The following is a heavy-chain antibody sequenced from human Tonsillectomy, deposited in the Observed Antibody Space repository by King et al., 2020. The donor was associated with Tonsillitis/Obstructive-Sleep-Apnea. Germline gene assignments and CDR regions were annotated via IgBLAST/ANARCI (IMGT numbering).Heavy chain of an antibody. CDR1: GGSISSYY. J-gene: IGHJ5*02. V-gene: IGHV4-59*01. CDR3: ARVPIKGYCSGGSCYLGWFDP. Sequence: QLQESGPGLVKPSETLSLTCTVSGGSISSYYWSWIRQPPGKGLEWIGYIYYSGSTNYNPSLKSRVTISVETSKNQFSLKLSSVTAADTAVYYCARVPIKGYCSGGSCYLGWFDPWGQGTLVTVSS. CDR2: IYYSGST. D-gene: IGHD2-15*01.